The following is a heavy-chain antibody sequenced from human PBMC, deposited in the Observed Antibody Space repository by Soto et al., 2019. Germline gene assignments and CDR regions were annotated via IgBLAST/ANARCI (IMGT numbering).Heavy chain of an antibody. D-gene: IGHD3-9*01. J-gene: IGHJ6*02. V-gene: IGHV4-34*01. Sequence: PSETLALTWAVYRGCVYGYYCSWIRPPPGKGLDWIGEINHSGSTNYNPSLKSRVTISVDTSKNQFSLKLSSVTAADTAVYYCARDTYYDILTGYYYYYGMDVWGQGTSVTVS. CDR2: INHSGST. CDR3: ARDTYYDILTGYYYYYGMDV. CDR1: RGCVYGYY.